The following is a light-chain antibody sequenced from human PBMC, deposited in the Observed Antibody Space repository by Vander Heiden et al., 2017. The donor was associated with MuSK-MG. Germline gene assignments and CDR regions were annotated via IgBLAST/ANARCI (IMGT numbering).Light chain of an antibody. Sequence: TQSPHPLARSQGERASINCKSSQSVLDRSNNKNYFAWYQQKPGQPPTLLMCWASTRESGVPDRFSGSGSGTDFTLTISSLQGEDVAVYYCPQDEYDPRTFGEGTKVEIK. CDR2: WAS. J-gene: IGKJ4*02. CDR3: PQDEYDPRT. V-gene: IGKV4-1*01. CDR1: QSVLDRSNNKNY.